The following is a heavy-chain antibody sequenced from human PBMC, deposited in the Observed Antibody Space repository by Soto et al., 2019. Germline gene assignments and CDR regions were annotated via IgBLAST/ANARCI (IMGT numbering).Heavy chain of an antibody. CDR3: ARVVTMVRGVIITPSHFDY. Sequence: GSVTGSGKASGYTFTSYVIKWVRQAPGQGLEWMGWISAYNGNTNYAQKLQGRVTMTTDTSTSTAYMELRSLRAEDTAVYYCARVVTMVRGVIITPSHFDYWGKGTLVTVSS. V-gene: IGHV1-18*01. CDR2: ISAYNGNT. D-gene: IGHD3-10*01. J-gene: IGHJ4*02. CDR1: GYTFTSYV.